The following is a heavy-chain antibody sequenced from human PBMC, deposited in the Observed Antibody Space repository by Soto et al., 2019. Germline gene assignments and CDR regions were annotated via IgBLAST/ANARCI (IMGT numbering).Heavy chain of an antibody. CDR1: GFTFSSYS. V-gene: IGHV3-21*01. J-gene: IGHJ4*02. CDR2: ISSSSSYI. D-gene: IGHD3-10*01. CDR3: ARDRGEVLLWFREFRHFEY. Sequence: GGSLRLSCAASGFTFSSYSMNLVRQAPGKGLEWVSSISSSSSYIYYADSVKGRFTISRDNAKNSLYLQMNSLRTEETAVYYGARDRGEVLLWFREFRHFEYWGQGTLGTVSS.